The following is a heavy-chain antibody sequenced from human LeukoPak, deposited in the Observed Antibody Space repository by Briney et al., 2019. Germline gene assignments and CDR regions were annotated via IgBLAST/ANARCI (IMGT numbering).Heavy chain of an antibody. Sequence: GASVKVSCKASDYTFVNYGITWVRQAPGHGLEWMGWITVYNGNIDYAQNFQGRVNMTTDTSTNIAYMELRSLTSDDTAVYYCAKRRTVVVAALDYWGQGTLVTVSS. CDR3: AKRRTVVVAALDY. CDR1: DYTFVNYG. D-gene: IGHD2-15*01. CDR2: ITVYNGNI. J-gene: IGHJ4*02. V-gene: IGHV1-18*01.